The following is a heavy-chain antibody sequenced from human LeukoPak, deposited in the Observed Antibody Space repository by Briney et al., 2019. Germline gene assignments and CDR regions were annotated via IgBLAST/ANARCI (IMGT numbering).Heavy chain of an antibody. CDR2: INVDGSEK. Sequence: PGGSLRLSCVALEFSSETYWMSWVRQAPGKGPEWVANINVDGSEKHYVGSVRGRFTTSRDNADNSMHLQMNCLRPEDMAVYYCARGATMDVWGKGTTVTVSS. D-gene: IGHD1-26*01. CDR1: EFSSETYW. CDR3: ARGATMDV. V-gene: IGHV3-7*01. J-gene: IGHJ6*03.